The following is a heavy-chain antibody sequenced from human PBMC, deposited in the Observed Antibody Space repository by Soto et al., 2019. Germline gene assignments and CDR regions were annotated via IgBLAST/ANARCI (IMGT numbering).Heavy chain of an antibody. CDR1: GFTFNTYA. V-gene: IGHV3-23*01. D-gene: IGHD3-16*01. J-gene: IGHJ6*02. Sequence: GGSLRLSCAASGFTFNTYAMTWVRQAPGKGLEWVSTLNGGAFSTYYADPVKGRFTISRDNSKNTLYLQMNRLRVDDTAIYYCAKDVQPFGPDDYYYGLDVWGQGTAVTVSS. CDR2: LNGGAFST. CDR3: AKDVQPFGPDDYYYGLDV.